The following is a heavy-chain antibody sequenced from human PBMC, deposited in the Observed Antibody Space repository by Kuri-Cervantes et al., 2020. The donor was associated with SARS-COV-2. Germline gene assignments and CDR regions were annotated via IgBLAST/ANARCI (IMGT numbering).Heavy chain of an antibody. CDR2: IYSGGST. V-gene: IGHV3-53*01. Sequence: GESLKISCAASGFTFSSYEMNWVRQAPWKGLEWVSVIYSGGSTYYADSVKGRFTISRDNSKNTLYLQMNSLRAEDTAVYYCARRITMVRVAWVYFDYWGQGTLVTVSS. CDR3: ARRITMVRVAWVYFDY. J-gene: IGHJ4*02. CDR1: GFTFSSYE. D-gene: IGHD3-10*01.